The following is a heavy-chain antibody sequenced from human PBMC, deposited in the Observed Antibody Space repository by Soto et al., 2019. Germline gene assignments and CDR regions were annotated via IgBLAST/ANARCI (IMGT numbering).Heavy chain of an antibody. CDR2: ISYDGSNK. D-gene: IGHD3-22*01. J-gene: IGHJ1*01. Sequence: PGGSLRLSCAASGFTFSSYGMHWVRQAPGKGLEWVAVISYDGSNKYYADSVKGRFTISRDNSKNTLYLQMNSLRAEDTAVYYCATNYDSSGYYGSYWGQRTLVTVSS. CDR3: ATNYDSSGYYGSY. V-gene: IGHV3-30*03. CDR1: GFTFSSYG.